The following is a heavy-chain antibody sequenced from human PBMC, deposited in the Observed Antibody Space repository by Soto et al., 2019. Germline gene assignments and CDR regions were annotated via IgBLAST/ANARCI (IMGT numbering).Heavy chain of an antibody. D-gene: IGHD6-19*01. CDR3: ARDRSSGWTEDAFDI. CDR1: GGTFSSYA. V-gene: IGHV1-69*13. J-gene: IGHJ3*02. Sequence: SSVKVSCKVSGGTFSSYAISWVRQAPGQGLEWMGGIIPIFGTANYAQKFQGRVTITADESTSTAYMELSSLRSEDTAVYYCARDRSSGWTEDAFDIWGQGTMVTVSS. CDR2: IIPIFGTA.